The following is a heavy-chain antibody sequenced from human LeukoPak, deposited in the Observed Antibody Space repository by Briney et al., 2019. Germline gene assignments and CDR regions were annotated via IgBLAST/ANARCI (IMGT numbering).Heavy chain of an antibody. D-gene: IGHD3-16*01. Sequence: GGSLRLSCAASGFTFSSYWMNWPRQAPGKGLEWVASINHNGNVNYYVDSVKGRFTISRDNAKNSLYLQMSNLRAEDTAVYFCARGGGLDVWGQGATVTVSS. V-gene: IGHV3-7*03. J-gene: IGHJ6*02. CDR1: GFTFSSYW. CDR3: ARGGGLDV. CDR2: INHNGNVN.